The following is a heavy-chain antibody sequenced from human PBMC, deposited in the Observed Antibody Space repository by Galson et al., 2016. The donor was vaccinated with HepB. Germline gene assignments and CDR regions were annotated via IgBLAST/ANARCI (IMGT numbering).Heavy chain of an antibody. D-gene: IGHD6-19*01. CDR3: AKEYSSFFDS. J-gene: IGHJ4*02. CDR1: GFTFSSYA. V-gene: IGHV3-23*01. CDR2: VTGSGGLT. Sequence: SLRLSCAASGFTFSSYAMNWVRQVPGKGLQWVSSVTGSGGLTYHSDSVKGRFTVSRDTSKNTLYLQMTSLSVEDTAVYYCAKEYSSFFDSWGQGTLVTVSS.